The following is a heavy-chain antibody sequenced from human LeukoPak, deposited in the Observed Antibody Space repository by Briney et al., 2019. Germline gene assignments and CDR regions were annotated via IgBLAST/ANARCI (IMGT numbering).Heavy chain of an antibody. D-gene: IGHD2-2*01. V-gene: IGHV4-59*08. CDR3: ARHYVLIPAGRRDYYHYGMDV. Sequence: SETLSLTCTVSDGSINSYYWSWIRQPPGKGLEWLGYIYYSGSTNYNPSLKSRVTISVDTSKTQFSLKLTSVTAADTAVYYCARHYVLIPAGRRDYYHYGMDVWGQGTTVTVSS. CDR2: IYYSGST. J-gene: IGHJ6*02. CDR1: DGSINSYY.